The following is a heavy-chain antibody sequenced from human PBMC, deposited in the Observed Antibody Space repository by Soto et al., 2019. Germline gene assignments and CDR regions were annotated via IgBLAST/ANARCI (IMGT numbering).Heavy chain of an antibody. CDR3: ASFSKELGWFDP. Sequence: SETLSLTCTVSGGPLSSGDYYWRWLSQPPGKGLEWIGYIYYSGSTYYNPSLKSRVTISVDTSKNQFSLKLSSVTAADTAVYYCASFSKELGWFDPWGQGTLVTVSS. J-gene: IGHJ5*02. CDR2: IYYSGST. CDR1: GGPLSSGDYY. V-gene: IGHV4-30-4*01. D-gene: IGHD1-26*01.